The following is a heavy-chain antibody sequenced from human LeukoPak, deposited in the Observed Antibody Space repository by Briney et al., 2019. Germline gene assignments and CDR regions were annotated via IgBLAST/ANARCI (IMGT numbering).Heavy chain of an antibody. Sequence: PGRSLRLSCAASGFTFSSYGMHWVRQAPGKGLEWVAVISYDGSNKYYADSVKGRFTISRDNSKNTLYLQMNSLRAEDTAVYYCAKDNGSYAFDYWGQGTLVTVSS. CDR1: GFTFSSYG. V-gene: IGHV3-30*18. CDR3: AKDNGSYAFDY. D-gene: IGHD1-26*01. J-gene: IGHJ4*02. CDR2: ISYDGSNK.